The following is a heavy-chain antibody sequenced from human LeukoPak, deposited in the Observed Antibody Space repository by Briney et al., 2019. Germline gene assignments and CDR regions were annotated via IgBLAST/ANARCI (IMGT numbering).Heavy chain of an antibody. V-gene: IGHV3-33*01. CDR3: ARPQVGDALDY. CDR1: GFTFSRYG. Sequence: GGSLRLSCAASGFTFSRYGMHWVRQAPGKGLEWVAVVWYDGSNEYYADSVKGRFTIFRDNSKDTLHLQMNSLRAEDTAVYYCARPQVGDALDYWGQGTLVTVSS. J-gene: IGHJ4*02. D-gene: IGHD1-26*01. CDR2: VWYDGSNE.